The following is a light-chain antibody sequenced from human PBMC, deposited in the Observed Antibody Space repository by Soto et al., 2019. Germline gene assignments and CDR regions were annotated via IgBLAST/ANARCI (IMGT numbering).Light chain of an antibody. J-gene: IGLJ1*01. CDR3: GSYTTSSTLAV. Sequence: QSVLTQPASVSGSPGQSITISCTGTSSNVGGYNYVSWYQQHPGKAPKLIIYEVSNRPSGVSDRFSGSKSGNTASLTISGLQAGDEADYYCGSYTTSSTLAVFGTGTKVTVL. CDR2: EVS. V-gene: IGLV2-14*01. CDR1: SSNVGGYNY.